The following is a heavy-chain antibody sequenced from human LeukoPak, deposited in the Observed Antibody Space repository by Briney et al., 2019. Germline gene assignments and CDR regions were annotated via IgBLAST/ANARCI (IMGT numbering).Heavy chain of an antibody. Sequence: GGSLRLACAASGFTFNNYAMNWVRQAPGKGLEWVSSISGGGETTYYADSAKGRFTISRDNSQNTLYLQMNSLRAEDTAVYYCARDYADYVGYFFFDYWGQGTLVTVSS. D-gene: IGHD4-17*01. J-gene: IGHJ4*02. V-gene: IGHV3-23*01. CDR3: ARDYADYVGYFFFDY. CDR2: ISGGGETT. CDR1: GFTFNNYA.